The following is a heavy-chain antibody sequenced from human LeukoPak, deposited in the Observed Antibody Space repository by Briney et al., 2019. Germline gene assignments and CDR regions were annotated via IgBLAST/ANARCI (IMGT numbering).Heavy chain of an antibody. CDR1: GGSISSYY. Sequence: SETLSLTCTVSGGSISSYYWSWIRQPAGKGLEWIGRIYTSGSTDYNPSLKSRVTMSVDTSKNQFSLKLSSVTAADTAVYYCARIFAVRGEKDYYYMDVWGKGTTVTISS. CDR3: ARIFAVRGEKDYYYMDV. J-gene: IGHJ6*03. V-gene: IGHV4-4*07. CDR2: IYTSGST. D-gene: IGHD3-10*01.